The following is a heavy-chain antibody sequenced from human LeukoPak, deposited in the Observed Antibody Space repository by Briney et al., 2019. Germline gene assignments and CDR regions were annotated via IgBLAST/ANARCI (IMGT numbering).Heavy chain of an antibody. J-gene: IGHJ3*02. CDR1: GDSITRSDW. Sequence: SETLSLTCAVSGDSITRSDWWAWIRQPPGKGLEWLGNIYYSGRVYHNPSLQTRVTMSVDSSKNQFSLRLRSVTAVDTAVYFCAKTRSGTYYGDSFDIWGQGILVTVSS. D-gene: IGHD1-26*01. CDR3: AKTRSGTYYGDSFDI. V-gene: IGHV4-28*05. CDR2: IYYSGRV.